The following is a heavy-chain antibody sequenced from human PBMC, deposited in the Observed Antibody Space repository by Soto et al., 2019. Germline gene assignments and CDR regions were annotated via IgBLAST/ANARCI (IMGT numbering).Heavy chain of an antibody. V-gene: IGHV3-11*01. Sequence: QVQLVESGGGLVKPGGSLRLSCAASGFTFSDYYMTWIRQAPGKGLEWVSYISSSGTGIYYADSMRGRFTISRDNAKNSLYLQMSSLRAEDTAVYYCARAYSDAFDIWGQGTMVTVSS. J-gene: IGHJ3*02. CDR1: GFTFSDYY. CDR2: ISSSGTGI. D-gene: IGHD2-15*01. CDR3: ARAYSDAFDI.